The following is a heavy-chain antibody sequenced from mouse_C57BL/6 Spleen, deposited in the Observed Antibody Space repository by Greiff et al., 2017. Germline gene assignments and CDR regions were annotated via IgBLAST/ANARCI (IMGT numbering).Heavy chain of an antibody. V-gene: IGHV5-4*01. J-gene: IGHJ2*01. CDR2: ISDGGSYT. Sequence: EVQVVESGGGLVKPGGSLKLSCAASGFTFSSYAMSWVRQTPEKRLEWVATISDGGSYTYYPDNVKGRFTISRDNAKNNLYLQMSHLKSEDTAMYYCARDQASTVVATGYFDYWGQGTTLTVSS. CDR3: ARDQASTVVATGYFDY. D-gene: IGHD1-1*01. CDR1: GFTFSSYA.